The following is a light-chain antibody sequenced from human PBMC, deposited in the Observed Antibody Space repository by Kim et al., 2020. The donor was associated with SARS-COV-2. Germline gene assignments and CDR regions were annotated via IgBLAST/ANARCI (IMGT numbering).Light chain of an antibody. CDR2: QAS. V-gene: IGKV1-5*03. CDR1: QSISTW. CDR3: QQYHSYPLT. Sequence: ASVGDRVTITCRASQSISTWLAWYQQKPGKAPNILIYQASKLETGVPSRFSGGRSGTEFTLTISSLQPDDFATYYCQQYHSYPLTFGGGTKVDIK. J-gene: IGKJ4*01.